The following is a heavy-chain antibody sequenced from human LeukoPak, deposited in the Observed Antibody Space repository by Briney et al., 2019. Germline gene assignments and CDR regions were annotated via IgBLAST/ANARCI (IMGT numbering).Heavy chain of an antibody. J-gene: IGHJ4*02. D-gene: IGHD2-21*02. CDR3: AREAYCGGDCYSGFDY. Sequence: PSETLSLTCTVSGGSISSFYWSWIRQPPGKGLEWIGYIFHSGSTNYNPSLKSRVTISIDTSKNQFSLKLSSVTAADTAVYYCAREAYCGGDCYSGFDYWGQGTLVTVSS. V-gene: IGHV4-59*01. CDR1: GGSISSFY. CDR2: IFHSGST.